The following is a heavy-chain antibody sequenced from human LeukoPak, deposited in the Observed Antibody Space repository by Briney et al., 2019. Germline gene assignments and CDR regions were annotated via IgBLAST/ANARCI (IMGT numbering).Heavy chain of an antibody. D-gene: IGHD4-11*01. CDR2: IIPIFGTA. CDR1: GGTFSSYA. V-gene: IGHV1-69*01. J-gene: IGHJ4*02. Sequence: GSSVKVSCKASGGTFSSYAISWERQAPGQGLEWMGGIIPIFGTANYAQKFQGRVTITADESTSTAYMELSSLRSEDTAVYYCAGHFYSNYMLPFSLDFDYWGQGTLVTVSS. CDR3: AGHFYSNYMLPFSLDFDY.